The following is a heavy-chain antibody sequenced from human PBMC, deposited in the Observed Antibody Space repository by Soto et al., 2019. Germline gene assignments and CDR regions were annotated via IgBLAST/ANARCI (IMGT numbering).Heavy chain of an antibody. J-gene: IGHJ3*02. CDR2: INAGNGNT. CDR1: GDTFTSYA. Sequence: ASVKVSCKASGDTFTSYAMHWVRQAPGQRLEWMGWINAGNGNTKYSQKFQGRVTITRDTSASTAYMELSSLRSEDTAVYYCARALDYDFWSGYYIDAFDIWGQGKRVTVSS. CDR3: ARALDYDFWSGYYIDAFDI. V-gene: IGHV1-3*01. D-gene: IGHD3-3*01.